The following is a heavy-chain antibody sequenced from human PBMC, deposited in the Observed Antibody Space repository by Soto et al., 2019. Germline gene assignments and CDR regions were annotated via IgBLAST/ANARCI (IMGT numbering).Heavy chain of an antibody. J-gene: IGHJ4*02. Sequence: EVQLVESGGGLVQPGRSLRLSCAASGFTFDDYAMHWVRQAPGKGLEWVSGISWNSGSIGYADSVKGRFTISRDNAKNSLYLQMNSLRAEDTALYYCAKAGIVGADPEDYFDYWGQGTLVTVSS. D-gene: IGHD1-26*01. CDR3: AKAGIVGADPEDYFDY. CDR2: ISWNSGSI. CDR1: GFTFDDYA. V-gene: IGHV3-9*01.